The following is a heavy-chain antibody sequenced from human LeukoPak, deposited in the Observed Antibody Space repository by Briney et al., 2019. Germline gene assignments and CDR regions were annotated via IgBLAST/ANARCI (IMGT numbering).Heavy chain of an antibody. V-gene: IGHV3-23*01. CDR2: IFGSGGSA. D-gene: IGHD2-2*01. CDR1: GFTFNSYA. J-gene: IGHJ4*02. Sequence: GGSLRLSCAASGFTFNSYAMYWVRQAPGKGLEWVSGIFGSGGSAHYADSVKGRFTIFRDNSKNTVYLQMNSLRAEDTAVYYCAKDSQVVPATVNYWGQGTLVTVSS. CDR3: AKDSQVVPATVNY.